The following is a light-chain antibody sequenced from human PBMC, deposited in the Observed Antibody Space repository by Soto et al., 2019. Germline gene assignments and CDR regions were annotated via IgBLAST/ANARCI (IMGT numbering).Light chain of an antibody. CDR3: GSYTGSSNYV. Sequence: QSVLTQPASVSGSPGQWVTISCSGTSSDLAIYNFVSWYQQQPAKAPKLMIYQITNRPSGVSNRFSASRAGNTASPTISGLQAEDEADYYCGSYTGSSNYVFGTGTKLTVL. V-gene: IGLV2-14*01. J-gene: IGLJ1*01. CDR1: SSDLAIYNF. CDR2: QIT.